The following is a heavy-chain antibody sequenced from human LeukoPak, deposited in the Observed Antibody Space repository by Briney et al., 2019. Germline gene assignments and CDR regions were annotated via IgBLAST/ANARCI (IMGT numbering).Heavy chain of an antibody. J-gene: IGHJ4*02. Sequence: GGSLRLSCAASGFTFSDYYMGWIRQAPGGGLEWVSYISGTTLYTNYADSVKGRFTISRDNANYSLYLQMNSLRAEDTAIYYCARTLGHYGSGSYYQDYWGQGTLVTVSS. V-gene: IGHV3-11*03. CDR2: ISGTTLYT. CDR3: ARTLGHYGSGSYYQDY. D-gene: IGHD3-10*01. CDR1: GFTFSDYY.